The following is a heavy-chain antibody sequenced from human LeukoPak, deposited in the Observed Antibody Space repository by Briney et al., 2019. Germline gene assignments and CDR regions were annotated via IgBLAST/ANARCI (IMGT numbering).Heavy chain of an antibody. CDR2: VSGDGVNI. CDR1: GFTLTSSA. CDR3: AKSRDSGSTGSSPNYFDP. V-gene: IGHV3-23*01. Sequence: GGSLRLSCAASGFTLTSSAMSWVRQSPGKGLEWVSGVSGDGVNIYHADSVGGRFTISRDKSNNTLHLQMNSLRTEDSGVYYCAKSRDSGSTGSSPNYFDPWGQGTLVIVSS. D-gene: IGHD1-1*01. J-gene: IGHJ5*02.